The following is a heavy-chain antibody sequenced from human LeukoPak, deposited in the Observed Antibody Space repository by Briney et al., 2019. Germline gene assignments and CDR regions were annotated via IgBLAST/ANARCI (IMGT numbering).Heavy chain of an antibody. V-gene: IGHV1-46*01. CDR2: SNPSGAST. CDR1: GYTFPSYS. CDR3: AIWGSLHYFDY. Sequence: ASVKVSCKASGYTFPSYSIHWVRQAPGQGLEWMGVSNPSGASTTYAQKFQGRVTMTRNTSISTAYMELSSLRSEDTAVYYCAIWGSLHYFDYWGQGTLVTVSS. J-gene: IGHJ4*02. D-gene: IGHD7-27*01.